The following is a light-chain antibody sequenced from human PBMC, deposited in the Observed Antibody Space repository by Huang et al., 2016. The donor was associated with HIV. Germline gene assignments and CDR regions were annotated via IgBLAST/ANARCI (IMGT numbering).Light chain of an antibody. CDR2: WAS. CDR3: QQHYGRQST. CDR1: QSLLYRSNNKNY. V-gene: IGKV4-1*01. J-gene: IGKJ1*01. Sequence: IVMTQSPESLAVSLGERASIICKSSQSLLYRSNNKNYLAWYQKKQGHPPTLLIYWASVRDVGVPERFSGGVSGTNFTLTINSLQADDVAVYYCQQHYGRQSTFGQGT.